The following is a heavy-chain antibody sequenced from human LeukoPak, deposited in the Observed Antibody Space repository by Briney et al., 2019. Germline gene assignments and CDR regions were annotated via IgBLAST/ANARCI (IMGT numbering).Heavy chain of an antibody. D-gene: IGHD6-6*01. CDR1: GFTFSSYA. CDR3: ASIATRLRNWFDA. J-gene: IGHJ5*02. Sequence: GRSLRLSCAASGFTFSSYAMHWVRQAPGKGLEWVAVISYDGSNKYYADSVKGRFTISRNNSKNTLYLQMNSLRAEDTAVYYCASIATRLRNWFDAWGQGTLVTVSS. V-gene: IGHV3-30-3*01. CDR2: ISYDGSNK.